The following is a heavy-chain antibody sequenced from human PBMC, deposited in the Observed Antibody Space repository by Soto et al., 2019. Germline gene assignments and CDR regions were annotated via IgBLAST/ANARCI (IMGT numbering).Heavy chain of an antibody. CDR1: GFTVSSNY. CDR3: ARGGNYGSGTYFDY. V-gene: IGHV3-53*01. J-gene: IGHJ4*02. CDR2: IHSGGNT. Sequence: EVQLVESGGGLIQPGGSLRLSCAASGFTVSSNYMSWVRQAPGKGLEWVSVIHSGGNTYYADSVKGRFTLSRDNSKNTVYLEMNSLRAEDTAVYYCARGGNYGSGTYFDYWGQGTLVTVSS. D-gene: IGHD3-10*01.